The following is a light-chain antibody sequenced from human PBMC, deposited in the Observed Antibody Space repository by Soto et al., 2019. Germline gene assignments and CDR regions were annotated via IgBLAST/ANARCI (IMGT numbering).Light chain of an antibody. CDR3: FSYAGNDNWV. V-gene: IGLV2-8*01. CDR1: TTDVGAYDF. CDR2: AVY. Sequence: QSALTQPPSASGSPGQSVTISCTGTTTDVGAYDFVSWFQQHPGKPPKLIIYAVYQRPSGVPDRFLGSKYGNTAALTVSGLQAEDDADYYCFSYAGNDNWVFGGGTKLTVL. J-gene: IGLJ3*02.